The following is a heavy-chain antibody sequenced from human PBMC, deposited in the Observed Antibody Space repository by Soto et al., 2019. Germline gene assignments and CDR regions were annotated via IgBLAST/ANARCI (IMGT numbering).Heavy chain of an antibody. CDR3: AREGVAPYYYYGMDV. J-gene: IGHJ6*02. CDR2: ISSYNGDT. CDR1: GYTFTRSG. Sequence: QVQLVQSGAEVKKPGASVKVSCKASGYTFTRSGISWVRQAPGQGPEWMGWISSYNGDTNYAQTFQGRVTMTTDTSTRTAYMELRSLRSDHSAVYYCAREGVAPYYYYGMDVWGQGTPVTVSS. D-gene: IGHD5-12*01. V-gene: IGHV1-18*01.